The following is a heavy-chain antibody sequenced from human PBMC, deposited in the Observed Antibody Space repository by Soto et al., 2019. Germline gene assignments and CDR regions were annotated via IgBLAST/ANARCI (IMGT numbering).Heavy chain of an antibody. CDR3: GRAQSRNWNARGYGIDV. V-gene: IGHV3-13*04. D-gene: IGHD1-1*01. Sequence: EVRLVESGGGLLQPGTSVRLSCAAPGFSLSSYDLHWVRQVPEKRLEWVAFFGSGGDRHYSASVEGRFTISRDSAKKSFYLQMNSLKVGDTAVYYCGRAQSRNWNARGYGIDVWGQGTTVIVSS. J-gene: IGHJ6*02. CDR2: FGSGGDR. CDR1: GFSLSSYD.